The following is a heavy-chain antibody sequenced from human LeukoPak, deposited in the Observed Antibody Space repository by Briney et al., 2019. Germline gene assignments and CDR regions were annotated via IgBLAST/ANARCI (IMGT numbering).Heavy chain of an antibody. Sequence: QPGGSLRLSCAASGFTFSTYEMNRVRQAPGKGLEWVSYISSTGSNIYYADSVKGRLTISRDNAKNSLYLLMNSLRTEDTAVYYCAATYYYDGSGDYWGQGTLVTVSS. J-gene: IGHJ4*02. D-gene: IGHD3-22*01. CDR3: AATYYYDGSGDY. CDR1: GFTFSTYE. V-gene: IGHV3-48*03. CDR2: ISSTGSNI.